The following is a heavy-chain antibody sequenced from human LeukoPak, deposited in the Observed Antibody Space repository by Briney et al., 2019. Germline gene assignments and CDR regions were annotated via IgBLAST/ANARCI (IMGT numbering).Heavy chain of an antibody. CDR3: ARAPADCSRGSCYSPDYFDY. Sequence: GGSLRLSCAASGFTFRSYWMHWVRQAPGKGLVWVSRIKSDGSSTIYADSVAGRFTISRDNAKNTLYLQMNSLRAEDTAVYYCARAPADCSRGSCYSPDYFDYWGQGTLVTVSS. D-gene: IGHD2-15*01. J-gene: IGHJ4*02. CDR2: IKSDGSST. V-gene: IGHV3-74*01. CDR1: GFTFRSYW.